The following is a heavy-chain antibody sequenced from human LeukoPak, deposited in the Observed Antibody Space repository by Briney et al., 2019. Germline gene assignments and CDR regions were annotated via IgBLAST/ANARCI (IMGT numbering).Heavy chain of an antibody. D-gene: IGHD3-10*01. CDR1: GFTFDDYA. CDR2: ISWNSWNT. CDR3: AKDGRGPWDGMDV. Sequence: GGSLRLSCTASGFTFDDYAMHWVRQGPGKGLERVSGISWNSWNTGYADSVKGRFTISRDNSKNSLYLQMNSLRTEDTALYYCAKDGRGPWDGMDVWGQGTAVTVSS. V-gene: IGHV3-9*01. J-gene: IGHJ6*02.